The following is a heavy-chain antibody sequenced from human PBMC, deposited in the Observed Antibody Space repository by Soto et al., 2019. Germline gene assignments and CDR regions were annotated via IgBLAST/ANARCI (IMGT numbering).Heavy chain of an antibody. CDR3: VRARAAAGTGFGY. Sequence: GGSLRLSCSASGFTFSSYAMHWVRQAPGKGLEYVSAISSNGGSTYYADSVKGRFTISRDNSKNTLYLQMSSLRAEDTAVYYCVRARAAAGTGFGYWGQGTLVTVSS. CDR1: GFTFSSYA. CDR2: ISSNGGST. V-gene: IGHV3-64D*08. J-gene: IGHJ4*02. D-gene: IGHD6-13*01.